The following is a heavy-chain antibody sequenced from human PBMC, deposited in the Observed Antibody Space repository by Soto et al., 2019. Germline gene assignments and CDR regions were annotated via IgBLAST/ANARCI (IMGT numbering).Heavy chain of an antibody. D-gene: IGHD3-16*02. Sequence: ASVKVSCKVSGYTLTELSMHWVRQAPGKGLEWMGGFDSEDGETIYAQKFQGRVTMTEDTSTDTAYMELSSLRSEDTAVYYCATLITFGGVIAGVGAFDIWGQGTMVTVSS. CDR2: FDSEDGET. CDR1: GYTLTELS. J-gene: IGHJ3*02. CDR3: ATLITFGGVIAGVGAFDI. V-gene: IGHV1-24*01.